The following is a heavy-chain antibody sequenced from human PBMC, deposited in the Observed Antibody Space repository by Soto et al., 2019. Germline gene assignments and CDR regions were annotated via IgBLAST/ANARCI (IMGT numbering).Heavy chain of an antibody. CDR1: GYTFTGYA. V-gene: IGHV1-8*02. J-gene: IGHJ6*02. D-gene: IGHD3-3*01. CDR2: MNPNSGNT. CDR3: ARAFSRFLGPDYYYYYGMDV. Sequence: ASVKVSCKASGYTFTGYAMYWVRHAPGQRLEWMGWMNPNSGNTDYAQKFQGRVTMTRNTSISTAYMELSSLRSEDTAVYYCARAFSRFLGPDYYYYYGMDVWGQGTTVTV.